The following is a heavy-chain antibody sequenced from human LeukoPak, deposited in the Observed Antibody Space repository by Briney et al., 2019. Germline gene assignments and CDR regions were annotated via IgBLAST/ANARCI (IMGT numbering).Heavy chain of an antibody. CDR2: ISYDGSNK. CDR1: GFTFSSYA. CDR3: ARESTMVVVRSAFDI. Sequence: GGSLRPSCAASGFTFSSYAMHWVRQAPGKGLEWVAVISYDGSNKYYADSVKGRFTISRDNSKNTLYLQMNSLRAEDTAVYYCARESTMVVVRSAFDIWGQGTMVTVSS. V-gene: IGHV3-30-3*01. J-gene: IGHJ3*02. D-gene: IGHD3-22*01.